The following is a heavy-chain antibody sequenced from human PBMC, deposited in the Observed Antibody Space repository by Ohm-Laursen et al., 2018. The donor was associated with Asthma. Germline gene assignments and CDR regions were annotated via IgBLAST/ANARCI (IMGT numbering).Heavy chain of an antibody. CDR2: FSLDSDRR. CDR3: ARDPPVTTVTTGEYFDY. CDR1: GFTFEKYA. J-gene: IGHJ4*02. D-gene: IGHD4-17*01. V-gene: IGHV3-9*01. Sequence: SLRLSCAASGFTFEKYAMHWVRQAPGKGLEWVSGFSLDSDRRDYADSVKGRFTISRDNAKSSLYLQMNSLTAEDTAVYYCARDPPVTTVTTGEYFDYWGQGTLVTVSS.